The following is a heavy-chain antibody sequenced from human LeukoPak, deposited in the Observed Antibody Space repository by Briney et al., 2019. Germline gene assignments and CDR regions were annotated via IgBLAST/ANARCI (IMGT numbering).Heavy chain of an antibody. D-gene: IGHD6-13*01. Sequence: PSETLSLTCTVSGGSISSYYWSWLRQPPGKGLEWIGYIYYSGSTNYNPSLMSRVTISVDTSKNQFSLKLSSVTAADTAVYYCARGYSSSWYPYFQHWGQGTLVTVSS. CDR2: IYYSGST. CDR1: GGSISSYY. CDR3: ARGYSSSWYPYFQH. V-gene: IGHV4-59*01. J-gene: IGHJ1*01.